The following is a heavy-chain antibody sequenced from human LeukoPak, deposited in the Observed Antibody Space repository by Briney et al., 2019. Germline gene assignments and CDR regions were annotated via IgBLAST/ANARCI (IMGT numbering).Heavy chain of an antibody. V-gene: IGHV3-21*01. CDR3: ATNRLNYYGTHI. J-gene: IGHJ4*02. CDR2: ISSSSSYI. CDR1: GSTFSSYS. D-gene: IGHD3-10*01. Sequence: PGGSLRLSCAASGSTFSSYSMNWVRQAPGKGLEWVSSISSSSSYIYYADSVKGRFTISRDNAKNSLYLQMNSLRAEDTAVYYCATNRLNYYGTHIWGQGTLVTVSS.